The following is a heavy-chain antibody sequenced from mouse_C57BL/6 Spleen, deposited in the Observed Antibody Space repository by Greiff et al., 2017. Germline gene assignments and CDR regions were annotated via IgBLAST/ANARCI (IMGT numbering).Heavy chain of an antibody. V-gene: IGHV1-4*01. CDR1: GYTFTSYT. CDR3: AGSVAPYYFDY. Sequence: QVQLQQSGAELARPGASVKMSCKASGYTFTSYTMHWVKQRPGQGLEWIGYINPSSGYTKYTQKFKDKATLTADKSSSTAYMQLSSLTSEDSAVYYCAGSVAPYYFDYWGKGTTLTVSS. D-gene: IGHD1-1*01. CDR2: INPSSGYT. J-gene: IGHJ2*01.